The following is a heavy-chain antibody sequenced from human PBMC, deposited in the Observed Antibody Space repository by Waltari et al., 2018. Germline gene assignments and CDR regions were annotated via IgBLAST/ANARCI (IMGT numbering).Heavy chain of an antibody. V-gene: IGHV4-34*01. CDR1: SGSFNAYF. CDR3: ARTYLYYGSGRSELDY. Sequence: QVRLEQWGADLLKPSETLSLTCAIYSGSFNAYFWTWIRQSPGGGLEGIGDISFSGTTNYNPSLASRVSMSVDVSKNQFSLKLTSVTAADTAVYYCARTYLYYGSGRSELDYWGRGTLVTVSS. D-gene: IGHD3-10*01. CDR2: ISFSGTT. J-gene: IGHJ4*02.